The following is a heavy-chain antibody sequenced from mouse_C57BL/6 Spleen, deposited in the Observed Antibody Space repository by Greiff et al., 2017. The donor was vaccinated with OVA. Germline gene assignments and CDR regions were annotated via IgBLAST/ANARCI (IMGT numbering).Heavy chain of an antibody. CDR1: GYTFTDYY. CDR2: INPNNGGT. CDR3: ARTGTNFDV. Sequence: EVQLQQSGPELVKPGASVKISCKASGYTFTDYYMNWVKQSHGKSLEWIGDINPNNGGTSYNQKFKGKATLTVDKSSSTAYMELRSLTSEDSAVYYCARTGTNFDVWGTGTTVTVSS. V-gene: IGHV1-26*01. J-gene: IGHJ1*03. D-gene: IGHD4-1*01.